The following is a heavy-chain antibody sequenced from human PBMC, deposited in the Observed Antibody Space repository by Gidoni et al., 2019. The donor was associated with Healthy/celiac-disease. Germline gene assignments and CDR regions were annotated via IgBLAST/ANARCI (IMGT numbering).Heavy chain of an antibody. CDR3: ARSGAALYYYYGMDV. J-gene: IGHJ6*02. V-gene: IGHV3-7*01. CDR2: IKEDGSEK. Sequence: EVQLVESGGGLVQPGGSLRLSCAASGFTLSSYWMNWVRQAPGKGLEWVANIKEDGSEKCYVDSVKGRFTISRNNAKSSLYLQMNSLRAGDTAVYYCARSGAALYYYYGMDVWGQGTTVTVSS. D-gene: IGHD6-6*01. CDR1: GFTLSSYW.